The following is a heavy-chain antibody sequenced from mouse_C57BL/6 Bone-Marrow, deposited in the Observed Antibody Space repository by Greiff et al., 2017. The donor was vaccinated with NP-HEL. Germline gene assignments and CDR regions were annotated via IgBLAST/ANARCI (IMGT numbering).Heavy chain of an antibody. CDR1: GFSFNTYA. CDR2: IRSKSNNYAT. V-gene: IGHV10-1*01. Sequence: EVHLVESGGGLVQPKGSLKLSCAASGFSFNTYAMNWVRQAPGKGLEWVARIRSKSNNYATYYAVSVKDRFTISRDDSESMLYLQMNNLKTEDTAMYYCERQELTTRAMDYWGQGTSVTVSS. D-gene: IGHD2-12*01. CDR3: ERQELTTRAMDY. J-gene: IGHJ4*01.